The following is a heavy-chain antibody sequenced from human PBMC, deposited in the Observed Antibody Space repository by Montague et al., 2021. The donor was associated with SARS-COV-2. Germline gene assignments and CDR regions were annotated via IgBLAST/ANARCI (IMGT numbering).Heavy chain of an antibody. CDR2: IYPGDSDT. CDR3: ARRIHGTYYFDY. V-gene: IGHV5-51*01. CDR1: GYRFSSYW. Sequence: QSGAEVKKPGESLKIFCKGSGYRFSSYWIGWVRQMSGKGLEWMGIIYPGDSDTRYSPSFQGQVTISADKSNTTAYLQWSSLKASDTAMYYCARRIHGTYYFDYWGQGTLVTVSS. J-gene: IGHJ4*02. D-gene: IGHD1-14*01.